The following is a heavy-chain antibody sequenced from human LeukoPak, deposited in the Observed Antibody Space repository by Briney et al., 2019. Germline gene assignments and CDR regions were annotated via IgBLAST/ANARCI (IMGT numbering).Heavy chain of an antibody. Sequence: ASVKVSCKASGYTFTSYGISWVRQAPGQGLEWMGWISAYNGNTNYAQKLQGRVAMTTDTSTSTAYMELRSLRSDDTAVYYCARDLKWELHTYYYYGMDVWGQGTTVTVSS. CDR1: GYTFTSYG. CDR3: ARDLKWELHTYYYYGMDV. D-gene: IGHD1-26*01. V-gene: IGHV1-18*01. CDR2: ISAYNGNT. J-gene: IGHJ6*02.